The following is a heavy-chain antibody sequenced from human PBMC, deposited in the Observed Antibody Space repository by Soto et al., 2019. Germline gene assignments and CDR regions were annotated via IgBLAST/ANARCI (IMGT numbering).Heavy chain of an antibody. CDR3: ASEGSAVGYYGLDV. CDR2: VSFAGTNK. Sequence: QVQLVESGGGVVQPGRSLRLSCVASGFTFSNYVMHWVRRAPGKGLEWVAVVSFAGTNKYYPDSVKGRCTISRDNSRITLSLEMHSLTAEDTAVYYCASEGSAVGYYGLDVWGPGTPVTVS. D-gene: IGHD1-26*01. V-gene: IGHV3-30-3*01. CDR1: GFTFSNYV. J-gene: IGHJ6*01.